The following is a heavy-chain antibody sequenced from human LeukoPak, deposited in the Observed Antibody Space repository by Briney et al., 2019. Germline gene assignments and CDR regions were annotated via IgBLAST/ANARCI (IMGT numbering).Heavy chain of an antibody. CDR1: GFTFSSYA. CDR2: IKQDGSEK. V-gene: IGHV3-7*03. Sequence: PGGSLRLSCAASGFTFSSYAMHWVRQAPGKGLEWVANIKQDGSEKYYVDSVKGRFTISRDNAKNSLYLQMNSLRAEDTAVYYCARDGSSFDYWGQGTLVTVSS. D-gene: IGHD6-13*01. CDR3: ARDGSSFDY. J-gene: IGHJ4*02.